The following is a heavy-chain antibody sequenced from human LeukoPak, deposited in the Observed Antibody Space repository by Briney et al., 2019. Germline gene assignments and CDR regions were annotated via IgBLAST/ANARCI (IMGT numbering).Heavy chain of an antibody. J-gene: IGHJ4*02. V-gene: IGHV3-7*01. CDR3: AREEKQLGYFDY. CDR1: GFTFSTYW. D-gene: IGHD6-6*01. Sequence: SGGSLRLSCSASGFTFSTYWMSWVRQAPGKGLEWVANMRRDGNEIYYLDSVRGRFTISKDNAKNTVYLQMNSLRAEDTAVYYCAREEKQLGYFDYWGQGTLVTVSS. CDR2: MRRDGNEI.